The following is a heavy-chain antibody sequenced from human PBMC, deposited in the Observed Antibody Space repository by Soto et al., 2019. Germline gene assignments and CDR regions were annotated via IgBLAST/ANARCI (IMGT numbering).Heavy chain of an antibody. CDR3: GRDSTVTPSPWNWFDP. CDR2: INSDGSST. D-gene: IGHD4-17*01. J-gene: IGHJ5*02. V-gene: IGHV3-74*01. Sequence: EVQLVESGGGLVQPGGSLRLSCAASGFTFSTSWMHWVRQAPGKGLVWVSRINSDGSSTTYADSVKGRFTIYRDNAKNTLYREMSRLRVEDTAGYDCGRDSTVTPSPWNWFDPWGQGTLVTVSS. CDR1: GFTFSTSW.